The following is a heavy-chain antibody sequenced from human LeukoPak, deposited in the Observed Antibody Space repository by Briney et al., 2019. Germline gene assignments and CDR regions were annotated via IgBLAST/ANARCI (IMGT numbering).Heavy chain of an antibody. CDR1: GYKSTNNW. CDR3: VRFALTSSLDH. CDR2: IYPGYSDA. V-gene: IGHV5-51*01. Sequence: GESLKISCKISGYKSTNNWIGWVRQVPGKGLEWMGLIYPGYSDAKYSPSFQGQVTLSVDASISTAYLQLSGPRASDTAIYYCVRFALTSSLDHWGQGTLVTVSS. D-gene: IGHD6-13*01. J-gene: IGHJ5*02.